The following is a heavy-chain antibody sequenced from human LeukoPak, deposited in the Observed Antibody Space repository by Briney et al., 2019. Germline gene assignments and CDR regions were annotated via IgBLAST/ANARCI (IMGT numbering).Heavy chain of an antibody. D-gene: IGHD3-3*01. J-gene: IGHJ4*02. V-gene: IGHV3-9*01. Sequence: GGSLRLSCAASGFTFDDYAMHWGRHAPGKGREGVSGIRWNSGSIVYADSVKGRFTISRDNSKNTLYLQMNSLRAEDTAVYYCAKGLLPPFLLGGQGTLVTVSS. CDR1: GFTFDDYA. CDR2: IRWNSGSI. CDR3: AKGLLPPFLL.